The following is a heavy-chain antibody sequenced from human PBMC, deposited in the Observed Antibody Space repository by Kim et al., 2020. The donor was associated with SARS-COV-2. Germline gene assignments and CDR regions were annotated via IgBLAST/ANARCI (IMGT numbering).Heavy chain of an antibody. V-gene: IGHV3-74*01. J-gene: IGHJ4*02. D-gene: IGHD1-26*01. Sequence: SSTSYADSVTGRFTISRDNAKNTLYLQMNSLRAEDTAVYYCASAGIVGARWGQGTLVTVSS. CDR2: SST. CDR3: ASAGIVGAR.